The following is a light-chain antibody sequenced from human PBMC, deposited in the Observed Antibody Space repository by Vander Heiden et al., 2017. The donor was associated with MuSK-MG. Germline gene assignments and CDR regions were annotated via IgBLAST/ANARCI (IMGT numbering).Light chain of an antibody. CDR3: QVWDTVSDHLVV. CDR1: NIGRKS. V-gene: IGLV3-21*02. Sequence: SYVRTQPPSVSVAPGQTAPIACGGNNIGRKSVHWYQREPGQAPVLVVYDDSDRPSGIPERFSGSNSGNTATLTISTVEAGDEADYYCQVWDTVSDHLVVFGGGTKLTVL. J-gene: IGLJ2*01. CDR2: DDS.